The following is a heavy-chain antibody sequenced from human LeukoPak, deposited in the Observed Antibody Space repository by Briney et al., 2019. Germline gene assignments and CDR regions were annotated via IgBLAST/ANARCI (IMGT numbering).Heavy chain of an antibody. CDR1: GYPFTGYS. J-gene: IGHJ4*02. V-gene: IGHV1-2*02. CDR3: ARALTVGYDSSGYPLLY. CDR2: INPNSGGP. D-gene: IGHD3-22*01. Sequence: ASVKVSCKASGYPFTGYSMHWVRQAPGQGLEWMGWINPNSGGPIYAQKFQGRVTMTRDTSISTAYMELSRLTADDAAVYYCARALTVGYDSSGYPLLYWGQGTLVTVSS.